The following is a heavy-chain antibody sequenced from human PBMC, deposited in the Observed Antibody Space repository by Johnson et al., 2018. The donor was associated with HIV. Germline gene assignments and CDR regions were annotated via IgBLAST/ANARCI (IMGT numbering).Heavy chain of an antibody. CDR2: IKQDGSEK. D-gene: IGHD3-22*01. Sequence: MQLVESGGGVVRPGGSLRLSCAASGFTFDDYGMSWVRQAPGKGLEWVANIKQDGSEKYYVDSMTGRFTISRDNAKNSLYLQMNSLRAEDTAVYYCARAGITYYYDSSGYYWGAFDIWGQGTMVTVSS. J-gene: IGHJ3*02. V-gene: IGHV3-7*01. CDR3: ARAGITYYYDSSGYYWGAFDI. CDR1: GFTFDDYG.